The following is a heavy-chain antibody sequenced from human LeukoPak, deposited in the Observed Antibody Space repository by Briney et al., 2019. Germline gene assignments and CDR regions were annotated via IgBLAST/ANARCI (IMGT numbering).Heavy chain of an antibody. CDR2: IKQDGSEK. V-gene: IGHV3-7*03. CDR1: GFTFSNYW. D-gene: IGHD6-13*01. Sequence: PGGSLRLFCAASGFTFSNYWMSWVRQAPGKGLEWVANIKQDGSEKHYVDSVKGRFTISTDNAKNSMDLQMNSLRAEDTAVYYCAKSLRGIAAAVVNWGQGTLVTVSS. CDR3: AKSLRGIAAAVVN. J-gene: IGHJ4*02.